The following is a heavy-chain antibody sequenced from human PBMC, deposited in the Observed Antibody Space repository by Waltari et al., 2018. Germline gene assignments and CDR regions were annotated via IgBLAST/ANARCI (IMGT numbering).Heavy chain of an antibody. V-gene: IGHV4-39*07. CDR3: AREAPAAGDY. CDR1: GGSISSSSYY. D-gene: IGHD6-13*01. Sequence: QLQLQESGPGLVKPSETLSLTCTVSGGSISSSSYYWGWIRQPPGKGLEWIGSIYYSGSTYYHPSLKSRVTISVDTSKNQFSLKLSSVTAADTAVYYCAREAPAAGDYWGQGTLVTVSS. J-gene: IGHJ4*02. CDR2: IYYSGST.